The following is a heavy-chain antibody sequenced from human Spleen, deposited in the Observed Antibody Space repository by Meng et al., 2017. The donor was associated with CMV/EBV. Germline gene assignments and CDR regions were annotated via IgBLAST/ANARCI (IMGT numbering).Heavy chain of an antibody. Sequence: KASGGTFNNYAFTWVRQAPGQGLEWMGGIIPLFGGANYAQKFQGRVTIATDESTTTAYMELSSLRSEDTALHFCAGNDQLLMYFFDYWGQGTLVTVSS. CDR2: IIPLFGGA. V-gene: IGHV1-69*05. J-gene: IGHJ4*02. CDR3: AGNDQLLMYFFDY. CDR1: GGTFNNYA. D-gene: IGHD2-8*01.